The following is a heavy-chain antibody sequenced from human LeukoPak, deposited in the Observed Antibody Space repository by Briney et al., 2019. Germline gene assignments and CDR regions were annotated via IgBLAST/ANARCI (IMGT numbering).Heavy chain of an antibody. CDR3: ARDHRSGSH. J-gene: IGHJ4*02. Sequence: PGGSLRLSCAASGFTFSSYYMHWVRQAPGKGLEWVAFISYNGSNKYYADSVKGRFTISRDNSKNTLYLQMNSLRAEDTAVYYCARDHRSGSHWGQGTLVTVSS. CDR2: ISYNGSNK. CDR1: GFTFSSYY. D-gene: IGHD6-19*01. V-gene: IGHV3-30-3*01.